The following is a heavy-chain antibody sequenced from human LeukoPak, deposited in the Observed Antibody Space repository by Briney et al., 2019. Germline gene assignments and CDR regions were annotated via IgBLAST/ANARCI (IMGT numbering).Heavy chain of an antibody. CDR3: ARDGSGYSGQVVWFDP. D-gene: IGHD5-12*01. Sequence: SVKVSCKASGGTFSSYAISWVRQAPGQGLEWMGGIIPIFGTANYAQKFQGRVTITADKSTSTAYMELSSLRSEDTAVYYCARDGSGYSGQVVWFDPWGQGTLVTVSS. V-gene: IGHV1-69*06. J-gene: IGHJ5*02. CDR2: IIPIFGTA. CDR1: GGTFSSYA.